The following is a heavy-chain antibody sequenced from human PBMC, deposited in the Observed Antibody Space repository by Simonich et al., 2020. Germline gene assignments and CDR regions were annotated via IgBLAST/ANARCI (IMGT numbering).Heavy chain of an antibody. Sequence: QVQLVQSGAEVKKPGASVKVSCKASGYTFPGYYMPWVRQAPGQGIDWRGRLYPNSGGKNNAQRVKGRVTMTRETSISTAYMELSRLRSDDTAVYYCARDTFLGYCSSTSCYDAFDIWGQGTMVTVSS. V-gene: IGHV1-2*06. D-gene: IGHD2-2*01. CDR2: LYPNSGGK. CDR1: GYTFPGYY. J-gene: IGHJ3*02. CDR3: ARDTFLGYCSSTSCYDAFDI.